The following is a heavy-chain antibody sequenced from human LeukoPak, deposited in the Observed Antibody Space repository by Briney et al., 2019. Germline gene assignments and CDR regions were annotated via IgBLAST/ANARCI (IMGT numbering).Heavy chain of an antibody. CDR2: INHSGST. CDR3: ARVRVYYYYYMDV. Sequence: PSETLSPTCAVYGGSFSGYYWSWIRQPPGKGLEWIGEINHSGSTNYNPSLKSRVTISVDTSKNQFSLKLSSVTAADTAVYYCARVRVYYYYYMDVWGKGTTVTVSS. CDR1: GGSFSGYY. J-gene: IGHJ6*03. D-gene: IGHD3-10*01. V-gene: IGHV4-34*01.